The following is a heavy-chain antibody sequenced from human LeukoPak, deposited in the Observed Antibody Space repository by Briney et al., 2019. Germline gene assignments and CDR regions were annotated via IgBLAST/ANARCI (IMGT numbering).Heavy chain of an antibody. CDR3: ARYYYDSSGYSYFDY. CDR2: IYSSGDT. CDR1: GGSISGYY. Sequence: SETLSLTCTVSGGSISGYYWSWIRQPAGKGLEWIGRIYSSGDTNYKSSLKSRVTMSVDTSKNQFSLKLSSVTAADTAVYYCARYYYDSSGYSYFDYWGQGTLVTVSS. J-gene: IGHJ4*02. D-gene: IGHD3-22*01. V-gene: IGHV4-4*07.